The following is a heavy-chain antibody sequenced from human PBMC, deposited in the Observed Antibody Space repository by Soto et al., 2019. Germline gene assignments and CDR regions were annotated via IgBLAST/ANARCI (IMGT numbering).Heavy chain of an antibody. V-gene: IGHV4-4*02. D-gene: IGHD4-17*01. J-gene: IGHJ4*02. CDR1: GGSISSSNW. CDR3: PKGQTTVTSDDS. Sequence: SLTCAVSGGSISSSNWWSWVRQPPGKGLEWIEEIYHSGSTNYNPSLKSRVTITVDKSKNQFSQKLSSVTDANKAVYNCPKGQTTVTSDDSWGQGILVTVSS. CDR2: IYHSGST.